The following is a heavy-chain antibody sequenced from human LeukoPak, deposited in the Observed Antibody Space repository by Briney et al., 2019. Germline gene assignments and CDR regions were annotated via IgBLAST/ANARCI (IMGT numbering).Heavy chain of an antibody. CDR3: AKVGGRREQGDNYFDY. Sequence: GGSLRLSCAASGFTFSSYAMSWVRQAPGKGLEWVSGFSGSGGDTYYADSVKGRFTISRDNSKNTLYLQMNSLRAEDTAVYYCAKVGGRREQGDNYFDYWGQGALVTVSS. CDR1: GFTFSSYA. V-gene: IGHV3-23*01. D-gene: IGHD1-26*01. CDR2: FSGSGGDT. J-gene: IGHJ4*02.